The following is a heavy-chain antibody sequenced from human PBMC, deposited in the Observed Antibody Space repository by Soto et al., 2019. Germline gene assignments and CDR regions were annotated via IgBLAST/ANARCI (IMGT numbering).Heavy chain of an antibody. D-gene: IGHD1-1*01. CDR3: ATWHEREPAYDV. CDR2: LYDLDGS. CDR1: GFTISGKKY. V-gene: IGHV3-53*01. Sequence: DVQLVESGGGLIQPGESLRLSCAASGFTISGKKYVAWVRQAPGKGLEWLSALYDLDGSFYAASVKGRFTTSSDSSKTTVYLRMNDLRPDDTAVYYCATWHEREPAYDVWGQGTTVTVSS. J-gene: IGHJ3*01.